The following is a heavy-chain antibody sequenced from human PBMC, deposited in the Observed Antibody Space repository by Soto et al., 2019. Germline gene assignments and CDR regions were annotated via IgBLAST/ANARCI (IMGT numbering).Heavy chain of an antibody. V-gene: IGHV1-2*04. CDR1: GYTFTGYY. J-gene: IGHJ4*02. CDR3: AKDMKWGGMTTIHYFDS. D-gene: IGHD4-17*01. CDR2: INPNSGGT. Sequence: GASVKVSCKASGYTFTGYYMHRVRQAPGQGLEWMGWINPNSGGTNYAQKFQGWVTMTRDTSISTAYMELNRLRPDDTALYYCAKDMKWGGMTTIHYFDSWGQGTLVTVSS.